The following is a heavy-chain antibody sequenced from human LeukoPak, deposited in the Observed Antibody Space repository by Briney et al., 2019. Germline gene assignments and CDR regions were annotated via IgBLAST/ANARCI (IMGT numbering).Heavy chain of an antibody. CDR3: AMLGYFDWKFDY. CDR1: GGSISSSSYY. CDR2: IYYSGNT. D-gene: IGHD3-9*01. V-gene: IGHV4-39*01. Sequence: PSETLSLTCTVSGGSISSSSYYWGWIRQPPGKGREWIGSIYYSGNTYYNPSLKSRVTISVDTSKNQFSLKLSSVTAADTAVYYCAMLGYFDWKFDYWGQGTLVTVSS. J-gene: IGHJ4*02.